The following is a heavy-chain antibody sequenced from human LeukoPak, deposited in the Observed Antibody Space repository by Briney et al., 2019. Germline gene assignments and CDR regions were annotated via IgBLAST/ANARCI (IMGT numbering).Heavy chain of an antibody. CDR2: INPNSGGT. J-gene: IGHJ3*02. V-gene: IGHV1-2*02. CDR1: GYTFTSYD. CDR3: ARTAKVLDAFDI. Sequence: ASVKVSCKASGYTFTSYDINWVRQAPGQGLEWMGWINPNSGGTNYAQKFQGRVTMTRDTSISTAYMELSRLRSDDTAVYYCARTAKVLDAFDIWGQGTMVTVSS.